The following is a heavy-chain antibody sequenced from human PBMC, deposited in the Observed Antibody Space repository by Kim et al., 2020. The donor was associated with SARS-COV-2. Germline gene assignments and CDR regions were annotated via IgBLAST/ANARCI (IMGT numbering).Heavy chain of an antibody. V-gene: IGHV1-69*13. CDR1: GGTFSSYA. CDR2: IIPIFGTA. Sequence: SVKVSCKASGGTFSSYAISWVRQAPGQGLEWMGGIIPIFGTANYAQKFQGRVTITADESTSTAYMELSSLRSEDTAVYYCARDTYYGSGRKCGMDVWGQGTTVTVSS. J-gene: IGHJ6*02. D-gene: IGHD3-10*01. CDR3: ARDTYYGSGRKCGMDV.